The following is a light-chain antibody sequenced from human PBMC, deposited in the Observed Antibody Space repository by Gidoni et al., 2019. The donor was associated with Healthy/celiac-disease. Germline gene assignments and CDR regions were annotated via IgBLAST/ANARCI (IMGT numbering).Light chain of an antibody. J-gene: IGKJ5*01. Sequence: IVLTQSPPSLSLSPGERATLFCRASQSVSSYLAWYQQKPGQAPRLLIDDASNRATGNPARFSGSGSGTDFTLTISSLEPEDFAVYYCQQSSNWPPTFGQGTRLEIK. CDR1: QSVSSY. CDR3: QQSSNWPPT. V-gene: IGKV3-11*01. CDR2: DAS.